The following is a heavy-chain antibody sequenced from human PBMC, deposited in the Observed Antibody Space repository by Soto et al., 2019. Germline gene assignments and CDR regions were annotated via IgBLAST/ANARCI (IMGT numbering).Heavy chain of an antibody. J-gene: IGHJ4*02. CDR2: MSSDGFYK. CDR3: AKDDRRYGYGFALDF. D-gene: IGHD5-18*01. CDR1: RLTFSNFD. Sequence: GGSLRLSCAVSRLTFSNFDMHWVRQSPGKGLEWVAVMSSDGFYKHYADSVEGRFTISRDKSMNTLYLQMNSLTDEDTAVYYCAKDDRRYGYGFALDFWGQGTLVTVSS. V-gene: IGHV3-30*18.